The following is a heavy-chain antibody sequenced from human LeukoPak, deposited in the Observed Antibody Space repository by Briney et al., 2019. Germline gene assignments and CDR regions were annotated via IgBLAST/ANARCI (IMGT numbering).Heavy chain of an antibody. CDR2: INAGNGNT. V-gene: IGHV1-3*01. CDR1: GYTFTGYY. J-gene: IGHJ6*02. D-gene: IGHD3-22*01. CDR3: ARDQDYYDSSGYYYYYGMDV. Sequence: ASVKVSCKASGYTFTGYYIHWVRQAPGQRLEWMGWINAGNGNTKYSQKFQGRVTITRDTSASTAYMELSSLRSEDTAVYYCARDQDYYDSSGYYYYYGMDVWGQGTTVTVSS.